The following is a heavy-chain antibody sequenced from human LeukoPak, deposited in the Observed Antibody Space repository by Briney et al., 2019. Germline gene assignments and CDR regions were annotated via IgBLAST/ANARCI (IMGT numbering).Heavy chain of an antibody. CDR1: GFTFSDYA. Sequence: GGSLRLSCAASGFTFSDYAMNWVRQAPGKGLEWVSAISGSGSATYYADSVKGRFTISRDNSKNTLFLHINSLTAEDTAIYSFASPRLECCSGGSCFDAFDIGGQGTMVTVSS. J-gene: IGHJ3*02. CDR2: ISGSGSAT. D-gene: IGHD2-15*01. CDR3: ASPRLECCSGGSCFDAFDI. V-gene: IGHV3-23*01.